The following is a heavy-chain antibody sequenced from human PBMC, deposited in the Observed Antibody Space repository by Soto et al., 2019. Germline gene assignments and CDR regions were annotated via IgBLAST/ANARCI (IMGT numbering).Heavy chain of an antibody. CDR3: VRRHVSATGIDWFDP. D-gene: IGHD6-13*01. Sequence: EASLKVSCRASRYTFNSYAIHCVRPAPVQRLEWMGWINAANGDTKYSPKFQGRVTITRDTSASTAYMELSSLRSEDTAVYYCVRRHVSATGIDWFDPWGQGTRVTVS. J-gene: IGHJ5*02. CDR2: INAANGDT. V-gene: IGHV1-3*01. CDR1: RYTFNSYA.